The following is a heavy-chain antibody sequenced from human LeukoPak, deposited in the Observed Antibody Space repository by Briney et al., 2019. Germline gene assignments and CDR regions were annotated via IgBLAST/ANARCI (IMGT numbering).Heavy chain of an antibody. D-gene: IGHD4-23*01. CDR1: GYTFTSYG. CDR3: VRAKVTQGEDYWFDP. CDR2: ISAYNGNT. V-gene: IGHV1-18*01. Sequence: ASVKVSCKASGYTFTSYGISWVRQAPGQGLEWMGWISAYNGNTNYAQKLQGRVTMTTDTSTSTAYKELRSLRSDDTAVYYCVRAKVTQGEDYWFDPWGQGTLVTVSS. J-gene: IGHJ5*02.